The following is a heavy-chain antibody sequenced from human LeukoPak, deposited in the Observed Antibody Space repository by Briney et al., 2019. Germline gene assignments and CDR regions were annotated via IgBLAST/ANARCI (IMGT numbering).Heavy chain of an antibody. J-gene: IGHJ4*02. Sequence: GGSLRLSCVASGFTFSSYAMTWVRQAPGKGLEWVAVISGSGGSTYYAGSVKGRFTISRDNSKNTLYLQMNSLRAEDTAVYYCVPSGSYYRLYFDYWGQRALVTVSS. V-gene: IGHV3-23*01. D-gene: IGHD1-26*01. CDR1: GFTFSSYA. CDR3: VPSGSYYRLYFDY. CDR2: ISGSGGST.